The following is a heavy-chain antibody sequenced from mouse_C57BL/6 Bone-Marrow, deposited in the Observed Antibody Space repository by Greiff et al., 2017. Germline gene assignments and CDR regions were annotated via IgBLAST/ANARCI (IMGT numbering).Heavy chain of an antibody. Sequence: EVKVVESGPELVKPGASVKISCKASGYSFTDYNMNWVKQSNGKSLEWIGVINPNYGTTSYNQKFKGKATLTVDQSSSTAYMQLNSLTSEDSAVYYCCKWGYYGRGYWGQGTLVTVSA. CDR3: CKWGYYGRGY. J-gene: IGHJ3*01. V-gene: IGHV1-39*01. CDR1: GYSFTDYN. CDR2: INPNYGTT. D-gene: IGHD1-1*01.